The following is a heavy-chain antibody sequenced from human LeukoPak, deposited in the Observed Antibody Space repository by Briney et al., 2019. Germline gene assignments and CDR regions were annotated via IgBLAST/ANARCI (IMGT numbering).Heavy chain of an antibody. D-gene: IGHD2-21*01. CDR2: IARDGSHT. J-gene: IGHJ3*02. CDR3: ARERQDTILHSGAFDI. V-gene: IGHV3-30-3*01. CDR1: GFTFSTYF. Sequence: PXRSLRLSCAASGFTFSTYFMHWVRQAPGKGLEWVADIARDGSHTFYVESVKGRFTISRDNSKNTLYLQMNSLRAEDTAVYFCARERQDTILHSGAFDIWGQGTMVTVSS.